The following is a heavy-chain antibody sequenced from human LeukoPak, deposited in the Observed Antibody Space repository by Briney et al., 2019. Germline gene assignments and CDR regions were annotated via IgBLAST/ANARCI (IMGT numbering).Heavy chain of an antibody. Sequence: GGSLRLSCAASGFTFSSYAMHWVRQAPGKGLEWVAVISYDGSNKYYADSVKGRFTISRDNSKNTLYLQMNSLRAEDTAVYYCPSPPRHLYPWGQGTLVPVSS. CDR2: ISYDGSNK. CDR1: GFTFSSYA. J-gene: IGHJ5*02. V-gene: IGHV3-30*04. CDR3: PSPPRHLYP.